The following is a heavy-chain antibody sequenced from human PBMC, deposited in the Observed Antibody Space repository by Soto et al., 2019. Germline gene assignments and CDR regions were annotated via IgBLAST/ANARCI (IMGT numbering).Heavy chain of an antibody. CDR3: ARGGSLYWYFDL. Sequence: ASVKVSCKASGGTFSSYTISWVRQAPGQGLEWMGRIIPILGIANYAQKFQGRVTITADKSTSTAYMEPSSLRSEDTAVYYCARGGSLYWYFDLWGRGTLVTVSS. CDR2: IIPILGIA. CDR1: GGTFSSYT. V-gene: IGHV1-69*02. J-gene: IGHJ2*01. D-gene: IGHD1-26*01.